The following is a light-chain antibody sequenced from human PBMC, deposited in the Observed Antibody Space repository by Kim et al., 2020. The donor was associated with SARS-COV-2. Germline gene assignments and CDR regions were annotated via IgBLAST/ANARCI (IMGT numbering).Light chain of an antibody. J-gene: IGLJ2*01. CDR1: SSNIGSHT. CDR2: SNN. Sequence: QRFTISCSGSSSNIGSHTINWYQQLPGTAPKLLIYSNNQRPSGVPDRFSGSKSGTSASLAISGLQSEDEADYYCAAWDDSLNGVVFGGGTQLTVL. CDR3: AAWDDSLNGVV. V-gene: IGLV1-44*01.